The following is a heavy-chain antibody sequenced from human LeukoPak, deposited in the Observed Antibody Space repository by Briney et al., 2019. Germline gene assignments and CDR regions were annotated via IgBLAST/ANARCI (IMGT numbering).Heavy chain of an antibody. D-gene: IGHD2-2*02. Sequence: PGGSLRLSCAASGFTFSSYGMHWVRQAPGKGLEWVAFIRYDGSNKYYADSVKGRFTISRDNSKNTLYLHMNSVRAEDTAVYYCAKGGCSASCYSTYWAQGTLVTVSS. V-gene: IGHV3-30*02. CDR2: IRYDGSNK. J-gene: IGHJ4*02. CDR1: GFTFSSYG. CDR3: AKGGCSASCYSTY.